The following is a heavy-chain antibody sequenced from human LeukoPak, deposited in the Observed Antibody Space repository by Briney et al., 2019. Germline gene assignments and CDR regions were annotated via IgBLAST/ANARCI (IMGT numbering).Heavy chain of an antibody. J-gene: IGHJ6*03. CDR1: RFTFSSYA. V-gene: IGHV3-21*01. CDR3: ARDTSSSILGGVYYYMDV. Sequence: GGSLRLSCAASRFTFSSYAMNWVRQAPGKGLEWVSSISSSSSYIYYADSVKGRFTISRDNAKNSLYLQMNSLRAEDTAVYYCARDTSSSILGGVYYYMDVWGKGTTVTISS. D-gene: IGHD2-21*01. CDR2: ISSSSSYI.